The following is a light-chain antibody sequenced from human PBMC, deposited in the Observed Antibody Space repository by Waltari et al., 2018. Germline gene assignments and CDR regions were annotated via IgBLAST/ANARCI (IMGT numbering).Light chain of an antibody. Sequence: QSALTQPASVSGSPGQSITISCTGTSSDVGGYNYFSWYQQHPGKAPKLMIYDVSKRPSVVSNRFSGSKSGNTASLTISGLQAEDEADYYCSSYTSSSTFVVFGGGTKLTVL. CDR1: SSDVGGYNY. V-gene: IGLV2-14*01. J-gene: IGLJ2*01. CDR2: DVS. CDR3: SSYTSSSTFVV.